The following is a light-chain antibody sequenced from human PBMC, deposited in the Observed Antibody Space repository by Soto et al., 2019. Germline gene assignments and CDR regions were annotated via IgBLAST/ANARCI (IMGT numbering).Light chain of an antibody. Sequence: DIQMTQSPSTLSASVGDRVTITCRASQSISSWLAWYQQKPGKAPKLLIYDASSLESGVPSRFSGSGSGTEFTLXISSLQPDDFETYYCQQYNSYSSWTFGQGTKVDIK. CDR2: DAS. J-gene: IGKJ1*01. CDR1: QSISSW. V-gene: IGKV1-5*01. CDR3: QQYNSYSSWT.